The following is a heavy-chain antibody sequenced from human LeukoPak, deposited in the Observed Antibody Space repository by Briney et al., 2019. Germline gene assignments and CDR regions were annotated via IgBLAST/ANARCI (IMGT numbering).Heavy chain of an antibody. V-gene: IGHV3-23*01. CDR1: GLSFGFYA. Sequence: GGSLRLSCAASGLSFGFYAMSWVRQAPGKGLEWVSSISGGGAGTYYADSVRGRFTISRDNSKNTLYLQMDSLRAEDTALYYCAKDFVRYNIQFDYWGQGALVTVSS. J-gene: IGHJ4*02. D-gene: IGHD1-14*01. CDR2: ISGGGAGT. CDR3: AKDFVRYNIQFDY.